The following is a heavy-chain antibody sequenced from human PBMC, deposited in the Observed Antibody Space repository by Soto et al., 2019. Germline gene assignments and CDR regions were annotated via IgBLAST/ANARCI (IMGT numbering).Heavy chain of an antibody. CDR2: MNPNSGNT. CDR3: AKGSRKLARHYYYYYMDV. V-gene: IGHV1-8*01. D-gene: IGHD6-6*01. Sequence: ASVKVSCKASGYTFTSYDINWVRQATGQGLEWMGWMNPNSGNTGYAQKFQGRVTMTRNTSISTAHMELSSLRSEDTAVYYCAKGSRKLARHYYYYYMDVLGKGTTGTV. J-gene: IGHJ6*03. CDR1: GYTFTSYD.